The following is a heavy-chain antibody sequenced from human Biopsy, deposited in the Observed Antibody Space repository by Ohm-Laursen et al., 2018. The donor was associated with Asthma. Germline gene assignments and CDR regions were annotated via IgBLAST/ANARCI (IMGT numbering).Heavy chain of an antibody. J-gene: IGHJ4*02. CDR1: GGSINSSTW. CDR3: ATLRVYCRGAICFFFNY. D-gene: IGHD2-2*01. Sequence: PGTLSLTCTVSGGSINSSTWRSWVRQHPGKGLEWIGEFFHTGSTNYSPSLKSRVTISVDKSKNQFSLNLSAVTAADTAVYYCATLRVYCRGAICFFFNYWGQGTLVTVSS. V-gene: IGHV4-4*03. CDR2: FFHTGST.